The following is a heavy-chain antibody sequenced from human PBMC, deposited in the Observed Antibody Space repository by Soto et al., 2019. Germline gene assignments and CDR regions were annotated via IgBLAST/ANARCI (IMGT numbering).Heavy chain of an antibody. V-gene: IGHV4-31*03. CDR1: GGSISSGGYY. CDR3: ARDRDYGSGSYYNAYWFDP. Sequence: QVQLQESGPGLVKPSQTLSLTCTVSGGSISSGGYYWSWIRQHPGKGLEWIGYIYYSGSTYYNPSLKSRVTISVDTSKNQFSLKLSSVTAADTAVYYCARDRDYGSGSYYNAYWFDPWGQGTLVTVSS. J-gene: IGHJ5*02. CDR2: IYYSGST. D-gene: IGHD3-10*01.